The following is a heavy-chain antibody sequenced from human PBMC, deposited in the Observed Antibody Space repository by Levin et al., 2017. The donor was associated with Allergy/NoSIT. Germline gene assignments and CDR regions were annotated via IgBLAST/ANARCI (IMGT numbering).Heavy chain of an antibody. CDR2: IKNDGSET. D-gene: IGHD2-2*01. V-gene: IGHV3-74*01. Sequence: QAGGSLRLSCAASGFTFSNYWMHWVRQAPGKGLVWVSRIKNDGSETNYGDSVKGRFTISRDNAKNTLYLQMNSLRAEDTAVYYCARDRNFKCGRSTCYVAFDIWGQGTMVTVSS. J-gene: IGHJ3*02. CDR3: ARDRNFKCGRSTCYVAFDI. CDR1: GFTFSNYW.